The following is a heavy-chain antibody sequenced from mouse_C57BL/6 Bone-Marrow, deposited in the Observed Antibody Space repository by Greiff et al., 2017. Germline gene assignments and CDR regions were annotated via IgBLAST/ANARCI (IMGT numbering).Heavy chain of an antibody. V-gene: IGHV5-6*01. J-gene: IGHJ4*01. Sequence: EVQRVESGGDLVKPGGSLKLSCAASGFTFSSYGMSWVRQTPDKRLEWVATISSGGSYTYYPDSVKGRFTISRDNAKNTLYLQMSSLNSEDTAMYYCARNYYAMDYWGQGTSVTVSS. CDR1: GFTFSSYG. CDR2: ISSGGSYT. CDR3: ARNYYAMDY.